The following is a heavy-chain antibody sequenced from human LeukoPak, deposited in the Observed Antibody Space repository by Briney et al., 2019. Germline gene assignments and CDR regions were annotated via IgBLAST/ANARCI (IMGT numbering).Heavy chain of an antibody. CDR1: GFTFTTYT. Sequence: GASVKVSCKTSGFTFTTYTMHWVRQAPGQRLEWMGWINAANGNTQYSQKFQGRVTITRDTSASTAYMELSSLRSEDTAVYYCARGAPIRVAVAATFDPWGQGTPVTVPS. D-gene: IGHD6-19*01. V-gene: IGHV1-3*01. J-gene: IGHJ5*02. CDR2: INAANGNT. CDR3: ARGAPIRVAVAATFDP.